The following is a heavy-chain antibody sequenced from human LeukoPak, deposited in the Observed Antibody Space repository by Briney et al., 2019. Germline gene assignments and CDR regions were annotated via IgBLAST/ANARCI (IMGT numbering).Heavy chain of an antibody. V-gene: IGHV3-7*01. CDR1: GFTFSSYW. CDR2: IKQDGSEK. CDR3: ARDNTYYYDSKPPV. J-gene: IGHJ4*02. Sequence: GGSLRLSCAASGFTFSSYWMSWVRQAPGKGLEWVANIKQDGSEKYYVDSVKGRFTISRDNAKSSLYLQMNSLRAEDTAVYYCARDNTYYYDSKPPVWGQGTLVTVSS. D-gene: IGHD3-22*01.